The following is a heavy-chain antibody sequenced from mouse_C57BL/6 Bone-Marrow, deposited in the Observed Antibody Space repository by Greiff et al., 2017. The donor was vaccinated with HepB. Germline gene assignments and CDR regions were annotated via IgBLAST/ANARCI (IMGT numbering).Heavy chain of an antibody. V-gene: IGHV1-15*01. CDR2: IDPETGGT. CDR1: GYTFTDYE. CDR3: TTGVFYAMDY. Sequence: QVQLKQSGAELVRPGASVTLSCKASGYTFTDYEMHWVKQTPVHGLEWIGAIDPETGGTAYNQKFKGKAILTADKSSSTAYMELRSLTSEDSAVYYCTTGVFYAMDYWGQGTSVTVSS. J-gene: IGHJ4*01.